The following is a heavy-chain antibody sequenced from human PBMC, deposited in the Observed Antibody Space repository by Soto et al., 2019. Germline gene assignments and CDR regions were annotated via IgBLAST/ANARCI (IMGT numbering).Heavy chain of an antibody. CDR1: GGSVPRGSYY. CDR3: AKDQGIAVAVFDY. Sequence: QVQLQESGPGLVKPSETLSLTCTVSGGSVPRGSYYWSWIRQPPGKGLEWIGYIYNSGSTNYNPSLKSRVTISVDTSKRQISLKLSSVTAADTAVYYCAKDQGIAVAVFDYWGRGTLVTVSS. D-gene: IGHD6-19*01. CDR2: IYNSGST. V-gene: IGHV4-61*01. J-gene: IGHJ4*02.